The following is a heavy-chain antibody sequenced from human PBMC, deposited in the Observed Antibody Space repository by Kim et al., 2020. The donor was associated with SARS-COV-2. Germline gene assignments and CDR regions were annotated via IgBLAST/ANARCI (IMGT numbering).Heavy chain of an antibody. CDR2: ISYDGSNK. D-gene: IGHD3-10*01. Sequence: GGSLSLSCAASGFTFSNYDIHWVRQAPGKGLEWVAVISYDGSNKYYADSVKGRFTISRDNSRNTLYLQMNSLRTEDTAMYYCAKEGWFGESHPPTLDYWGQGTLVTVSS. CDR3: AKEGWFGESHPPTLDY. CDR1: GFTFSNYD. J-gene: IGHJ4*02. V-gene: IGHV3-30*18.